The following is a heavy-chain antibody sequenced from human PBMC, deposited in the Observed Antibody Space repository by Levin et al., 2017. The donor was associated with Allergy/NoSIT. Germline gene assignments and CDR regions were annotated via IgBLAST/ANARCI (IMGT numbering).Heavy chain of an antibody. J-gene: IGHJ4*02. CDR1: GYTFTSYG. CDR2: TSAYNANT. V-gene: IGHV1-18*04. D-gene: IGHD6-13*01. CDR3: ARDRMYSSPDY. Sequence: GESLKISCKASGYTFTSYGISWVRQAPGQGLEWMGWTSAYNANTKYAQYVQGRVTMTTDTSTSTAYMELRSLKSDDTAVYYCARDRMYSSPDYWGQGTLVTVSS.